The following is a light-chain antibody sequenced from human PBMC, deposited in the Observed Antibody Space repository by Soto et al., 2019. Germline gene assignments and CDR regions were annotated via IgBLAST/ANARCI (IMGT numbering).Light chain of an antibody. CDR3: HQFWYSPRT. CDR1: QTVNSDY. Sequence: EIVLTQSPGTLSLSPGETATLSSRASQTVNSDYLAWFQQRPGQAPRLLIFATSRRATDIPDRFSGSGSGTDFTLAIRRLEAEDFAVYYCHQFWYSPRTFGQGTKVEMK. CDR2: ATS. J-gene: IGKJ1*01. V-gene: IGKV3-20*01.